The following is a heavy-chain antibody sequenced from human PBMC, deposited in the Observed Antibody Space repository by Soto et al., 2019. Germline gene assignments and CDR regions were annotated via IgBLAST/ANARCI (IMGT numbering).Heavy chain of an antibody. V-gene: IGHV1-18*01. CDR2: ISAYNGNT. J-gene: IGHJ6*02. Sequence: GASVKVSCKASGYTFTSYGISWVRQAPGQGLEWMGWISAYNGNTNYAQKLQGRVTMTTDTSTSTAYMELRSLRSDDTAVYYCARARQYRSSSDYYYYRMDVWGQGTTVTVYS. D-gene: IGHD6-6*01. CDR3: ARARQYRSSSDYYYYRMDV. CDR1: GYTFTSYG.